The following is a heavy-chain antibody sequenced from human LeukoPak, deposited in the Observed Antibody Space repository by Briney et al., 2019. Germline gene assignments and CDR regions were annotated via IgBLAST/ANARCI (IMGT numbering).Heavy chain of an antibody. CDR2: INPSGGST. J-gene: IGHJ5*02. CDR1: GYTFTSYY. CDR3: ARDNSVGDYAWWFDP. Sequence: ASVKVSCKASGYTFTSYYMHWVRQAPGQGFEWMGIINPSGGSTSYAQKFQGRVTMTRDMSTSTDYMELSSLRSEDTAVYYCARDNSVGDYAWWFDPWGQGTLVTVSS. D-gene: IGHD1-26*01. V-gene: IGHV1-46*01.